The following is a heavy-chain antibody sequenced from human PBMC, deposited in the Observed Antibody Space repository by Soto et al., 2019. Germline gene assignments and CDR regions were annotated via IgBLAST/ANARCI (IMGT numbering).Heavy chain of an antibody. V-gene: IGHV3-30-3*01. J-gene: IGHJ4*02. CDR2: ISYDGSNK. Sequence: QVQLVESGGGVVQPGRSLRLSCAASGFTFSSYAMHWVRQAPGKGLEWVAVISYDGSNKYYADSVKGRFTISRDNSKNTLYLQMNSLRAEDTAVYYCARDPATIFGVVIMQRRLRSGLDYWGQGTLVTVSS. CDR1: GFTFSSYA. CDR3: ARDPATIFGVVIMQRRLRSGLDY. D-gene: IGHD3-3*01.